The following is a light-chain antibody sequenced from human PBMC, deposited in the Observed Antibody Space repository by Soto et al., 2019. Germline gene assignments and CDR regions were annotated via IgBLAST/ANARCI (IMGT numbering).Light chain of an antibody. Sequence: IQMTQSAASLSASFGDRVTITCRASQGISNELGWYQQRPGKAPKVLIYGASNLQSGVPSRFSGSASGKDFTLTISSLQPEDFAVYYCQEFASNFGGGTKVDIK. CDR1: QGISNE. CDR3: QEFASN. J-gene: IGKJ4*01. V-gene: IGKV1-6*01. CDR2: GAS.